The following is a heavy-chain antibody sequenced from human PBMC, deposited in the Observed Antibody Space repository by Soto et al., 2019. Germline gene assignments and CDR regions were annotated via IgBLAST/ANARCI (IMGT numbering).Heavy chain of an antibody. V-gene: IGHV4-30-2*01. J-gene: IGHJ4*02. CDR3: ARAGDSSGPVALGY. CDR1: GGSISSGGSS. CDR2: IYHSGST. D-gene: IGHD6-19*01. Sequence: QLQLQESGSGLVKPSQTLSLTCAVSGGSISSGGSSWSWIRQPPGKGLEWIGYIYHSGSTYYNPSRKGRVTISGARSKNQFSRKLSSVTAAVTAVYYCARAGDSSGPVALGYWGQGTLVTVSS.